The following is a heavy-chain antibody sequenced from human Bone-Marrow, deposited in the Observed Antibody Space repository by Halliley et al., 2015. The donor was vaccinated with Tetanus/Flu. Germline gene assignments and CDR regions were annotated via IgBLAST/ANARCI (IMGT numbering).Heavy chain of an antibody. CDR3: ARATYYYDSSGYAHWHFDL. J-gene: IGHJ2*01. Sequence: SLRLSCAGSGFVFSSHEMNWVRQAPGKGLEWVSYISSSGSTIYYGDSVKGRVTISRDNAKNSLYLQMNSLRAEDTAVYYCARATYYYDSSGYAHWHFDLWGRGTLVTVSS. CDR1: GFVFSSHE. V-gene: IGHV3-48*03. D-gene: IGHD3-22*01. CDR2: ISSSGSTI.